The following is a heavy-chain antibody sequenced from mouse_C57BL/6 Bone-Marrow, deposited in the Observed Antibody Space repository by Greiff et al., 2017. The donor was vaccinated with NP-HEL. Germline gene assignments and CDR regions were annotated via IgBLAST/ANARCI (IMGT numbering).Heavy chain of an antibody. CDR1: GYTFTSYW. J-gene: IGHJ4*01. D-gene: IGHD1-1*01. V-gene: IGHV1-7*01. CDR2: INPSSGYT. Sequence: QVHVKQSGAELAKPGASVKLSCKASGYTFTSYWMHWVKQRPGQGLEWIGYINPSSGYTKYNQKFKDKATLTADKSSSTAYIQLSSLTYEVSAVYYCASSDFLYNYCNSDDAMDYWGQGTSVTVSS. CDR3: ASSDFLYNYCNSDDAMDY.